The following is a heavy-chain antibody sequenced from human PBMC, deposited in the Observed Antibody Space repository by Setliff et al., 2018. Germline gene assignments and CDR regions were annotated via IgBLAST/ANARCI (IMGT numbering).Heavy chain of an antibody. CDR2: ISWNSGSI. CDR3: AKDKGGYMNNWFDP. V-gene: IGHV3-9*01. Sequence: GGSLRLSCAASGFSFSDSAMHWVRQAPGKGLEWVSGISWNSGSIGYADSVKGRFTISRDNAKNSLYLQMNSLRAEDTALYYCAKDKGGYMNNWFDPWGQGTLVTVSS. J-gene: IGHJ5*02. CDR1: GFSFSDSA. D-gene: IGHD2-2*02.